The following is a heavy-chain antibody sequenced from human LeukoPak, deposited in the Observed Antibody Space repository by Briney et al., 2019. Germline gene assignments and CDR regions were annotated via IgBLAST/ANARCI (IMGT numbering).Heavy chain of an antibody. D-gene: IGHD3-3*01. Sequence: SETRSLTYTVSGGSISSYYWSWIRQPPGKGLEWIGYIYYSGSTNYNPSLKSRVTISVDTSKNQFSLKLSSVTAAYTAVYYCAGVGRGGYYKGPAAFDIWGQGTMVTVSS. J-gene: IGHJ3*02. V-gene: IGHV4-59*01. CDR2: IYYSGST. CDR1: GGSISSYY. CDR3: AGVGRGGYYKGPAAFDI.